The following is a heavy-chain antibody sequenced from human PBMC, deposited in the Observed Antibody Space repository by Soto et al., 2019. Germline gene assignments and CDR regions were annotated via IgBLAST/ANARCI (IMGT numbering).Heavy chain of an antibody. Sequence: EVQLVESGGDLVKPGGSLRLSCAASGFTFSNAWMTWVRQAPGKGLEWVGHVKSKTDGGTTDYAAPVKGRFTISRDDSENTVYLQMNSLKTEDTAVYYCATPPGFYVSAPFDYWGQGTLVTVSS. J-gene: IGHJ4*02. CDR1: GFTFSNAW. V-gene: IGHV3-15*01. CDR3: ATPPGFYVSAPFDY. D-gene: IGHD3-10*02. CDR2: VKSKTDGGTT.